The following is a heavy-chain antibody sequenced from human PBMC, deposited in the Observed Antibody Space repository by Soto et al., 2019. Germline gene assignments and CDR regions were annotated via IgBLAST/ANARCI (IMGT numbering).Heavy chain of an antibody. CDR2: ISSSSSTI. D-gene: IGHD6-13*01. J-gene: IGHJ3*02. V-gene: IGHV3-48*01. CDR3: ARERMRAAAGYDSFDI. Sequence: PGGSLRLSCAASGFTFSSYSMNWVRQAPGKGLEWVSYISSSSSTIYYADSVKGRFTISRDNAKNSLYLQMNSLRAEDTAVYYCARERMRAAAGYDSFDIWGQGTMVTVSS. CDR1: GFTFSSYS.